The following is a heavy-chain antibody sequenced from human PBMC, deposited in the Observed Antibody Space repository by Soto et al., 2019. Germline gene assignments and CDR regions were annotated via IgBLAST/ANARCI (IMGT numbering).Heavy chain of an antibody. Sequence: EVQLVESGGGLVQPGRSLRLSCAASGFTFDDYAMHWVRQAPGKGLEGVSGISWNGGNIGYADSVKGRFTISRDNAKNSLFLQMNSLRADYTALYFCAKDIYSSSSGQDYWGQGTPVTVSS. V-gene: IGHV3-9*01. CDR2: ISWNGGNI. CDR1: GFTFDDYA. D-gene: IGHD6-6*01. J-gene: IGHJ4*02. CDR3: AKDIYSSSSGQDY.